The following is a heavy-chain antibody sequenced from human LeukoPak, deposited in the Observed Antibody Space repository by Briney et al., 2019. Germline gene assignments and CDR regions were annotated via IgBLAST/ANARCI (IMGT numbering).Heavy chain of an antibody. CDR3: AREGDGYNSPIDY. D-gene: IGHD5-24*01. V-gene: IGHV3-21*01. CDR1: GFTFSSYG. Sequence: GGSLRLSCAAPGFTFSSYGMHWVRQAPGKGLEWVSSISSSSLYIYYADSVKGRFTISRDNAKNSLFLQMNSLRAEDTAVYYCAREGDGYNSPIDYWGQGTLVTVSS. CDR2: ISSSSLYI. J-gene: IGHJ4*02.